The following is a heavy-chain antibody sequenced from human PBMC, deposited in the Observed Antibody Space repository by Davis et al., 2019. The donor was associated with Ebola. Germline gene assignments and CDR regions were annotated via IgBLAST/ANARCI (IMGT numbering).Heavy chain of an antibody. D-gene: IGHD2-2*01. Sequence: AASVKVSCKASGGTFSSYTISWVRQAPGQGLEWMGRIIPILGIANYAQKFQGRVTITADKSTSTAYMELRSLRSDDTAVYYCARGVGYCISTSCPVFAFDIWGQGTMVTVSS. CDR3: ARGVGYCISTSCPVFAFDI. CDR1: GGTFSSYT. J-gene: IGHJ3*02. CDR2: IIPILGIA. V-gene: IGHV1-69*02.